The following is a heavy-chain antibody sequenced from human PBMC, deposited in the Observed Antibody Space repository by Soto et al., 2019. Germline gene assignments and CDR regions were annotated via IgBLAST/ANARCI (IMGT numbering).Heavy chain of an antibody. J-gene: IGHJ4*02. CDR2: IDWADDT. V-gene: IGHV2-5*02. CDR1: GFSLTSSGVA. Sequence: QVTLRASGPTLVKPTQTLTLTCTFSGFSLTSSGVAVGWLRQPPGKALEWLASIDWADDTHYNPSLKNRAIITGDTSKNQVVLTMANMDPTDTATYDGARIVWLRFEFWGQGTPVTVSS. CDR3: ARIVWLRFEF. D-gene: IGHD6-19*01.